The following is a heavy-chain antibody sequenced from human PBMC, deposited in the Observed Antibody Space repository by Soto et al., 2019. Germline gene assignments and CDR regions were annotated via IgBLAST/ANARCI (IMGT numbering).Heavy chain of an antibody. CDR3: AKSRGSGTYFNPSDPFDF. D-gene: IGHD3-10*01. CDR1: GFTFSSYA. J-gene: IGHJ3*01. CDR2: ISGSVGVP. V-gene: IGHV3-23*01. Sequence: EVQLLDSGGGLVQPGGSLRLSCAASGFTFSSYAMSWVRQAPGNGLEWFSSISGSVGVPYYADSGKGRFTISRDNSKYTLSLQMNSLRAEDTAVYYCAKSRGSGTYFNPSDPFDFLGQGTMVSVSS.